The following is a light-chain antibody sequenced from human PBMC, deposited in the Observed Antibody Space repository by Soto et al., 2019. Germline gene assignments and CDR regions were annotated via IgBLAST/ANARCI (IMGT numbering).Light chain of an antibody. CDR3: QKYNSPPLT. Sequence: DIQMTQSPSSLSASLGDRVTITCRASQGIGVYLAWFQQRPGRVPSLLIYAASTLQSGVPSRFSGSGSGTDFTLTISSLQPEDVATYYCQKYNSPPLTFGGGTKVEIK. CDR2: AAS. J-gene: IGKJ4*01. CDR1: QGIGVY. V-gene: IGKV1-27*01.